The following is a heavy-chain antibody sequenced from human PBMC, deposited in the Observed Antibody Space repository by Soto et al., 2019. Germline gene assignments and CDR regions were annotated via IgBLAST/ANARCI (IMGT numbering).Heavy chain of an antibody. J-gene: IGHJ4*02. CDR2: ISWNSDSI. D-gene: IGHD3-3*01. CDR1: GFIFDDFA. CDR3: TKVGGLYDFWSGPLHFDL. V-gene: IGHV3-9*01. Sequence: EAQLVESGGGLVQPGRSLRLSCAGSGFIFDDFAIHWVRQAPGKGLEWVSGISWNSDSIGYADSVKGRFTISRDNAKNSLYLQMNSLRVEETALYYCTKVGGLYDFWSGPLHFDLWGQGTLVTVSS.